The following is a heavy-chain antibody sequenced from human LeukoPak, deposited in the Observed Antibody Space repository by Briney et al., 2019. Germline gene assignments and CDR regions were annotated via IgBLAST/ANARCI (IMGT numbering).Heavy chain of an antibody. CDR2: INHSGST. J-gene: IGHJ4*02. CDR1: GGSFSGYY. CDR3: ARGLYTMVRGVILDY. V-gene: IGHV4-34*01. D-gene: IGHD3-10*01. Sequence: SETLSLTCADYGGSFSGYYWSWIRQPPGKGLEWIGEINHSGSTNYNPSLKSRVTISVDTSKNQFSLKLSSVTAADTAVYYCARGLYTMVRGVILDYWGQGTLVTVSS.